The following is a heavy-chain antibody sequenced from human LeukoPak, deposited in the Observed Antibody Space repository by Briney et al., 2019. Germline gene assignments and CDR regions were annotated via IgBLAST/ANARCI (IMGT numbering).Heavy chain of an antibody. J-gene: IGHJ4*02. CDR3: ARGQDSSGWYGTLNY. D-gene: IGHD6-19*01. CDR1: GGSFSGYY. V-gene: IGHV4-34*01. Sequence: PSEALSLTCAVYGGSFSGYYWTWIRQPPGKGLEWIGEINHSGSTNYNPSLKSRVTISVDTSKNQFSLKLSSVTAADTAVYNCARGQDSSGWYGTLNYWGQGTLVTVSS. CDR2: INHSGST.